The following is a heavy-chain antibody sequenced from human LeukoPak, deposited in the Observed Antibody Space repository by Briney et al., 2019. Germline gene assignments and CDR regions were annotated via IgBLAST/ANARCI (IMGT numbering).Heavy chain of an antibody. CDR2: IYYSGST. V-gene: IGHV4-59*01. Sequence: SETLSLTCTVSGGSISSYYWSWIRLPPGKGLEWIGYIYYSGSTNYNPSLKSRVTISVDTSKNQFSLKLSSVTAADTAVYYCARAGFIGPSYFDYWGQGTLVTVSS. CDR1: GGSISSYY. D-gene: IGHD2-15*01. CDR3: ARAGFIGPSYFDY. J-gene: IGHJ4*02.